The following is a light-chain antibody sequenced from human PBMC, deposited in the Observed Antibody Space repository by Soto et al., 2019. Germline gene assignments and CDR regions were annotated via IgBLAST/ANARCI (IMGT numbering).Light chain of an antibody. J-gene: IGLJ1*01. CDR2: GDS. CDR1: SSNIGAGYD. V-gene: IGLV1-40*01. Sequence: QSVLTXPPSVSGAPGQRVTISCTGSSSNIGAGYDVNWYQQLPETAPKLLIFGDSNRPSGVPDRFSGSKSGTSASLVITGLQADDEADYYCQSNDNGLSGSDVFGTGTKVTVL. CDR3: QSNDNGLSGSDV.